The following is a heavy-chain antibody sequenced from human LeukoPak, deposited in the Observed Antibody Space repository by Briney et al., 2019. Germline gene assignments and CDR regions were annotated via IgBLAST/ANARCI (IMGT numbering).Heavy chain of an antibody. J-gene: IGHJ3*02. D-gene: IGHD3-22*01. CDR3: AKSNGYGLIDI. V-gene: IGHV4-39*07. Sequence: SETLSLTCTVSSGSISTSNYYWGWVRQPPGKALEWIGNIFCSGSTYYSPSLKSRVTISLDTSRNQFSLKLNSVTAADTAVYYCAKSNGYGLIDIWDQGTMVTVSS. CDR2: IFCSGST. CDR1: SGSISTSNYY.